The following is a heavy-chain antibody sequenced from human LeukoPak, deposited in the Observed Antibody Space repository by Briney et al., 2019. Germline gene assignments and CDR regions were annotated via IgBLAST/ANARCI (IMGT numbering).Heavy chain of an antibody. CDR2: ISSSSSYT. Sequence: GGSLRLSCAASGFTFSDYYMSWIRQAPGKGREWVSYISSSSSYTNYADSVKGRFTISRDNAKNSLYLQMNSLRAEDTAVYYCARGGGYEPLDYWGQGTLVTVSS. V-gene: IGHV3-11*06. CDR3: ARGGGYEPLDY. D-gene: IGHD5-12*01. J-gene: IGHJ4*02. CDR1: GFTFSDYY.